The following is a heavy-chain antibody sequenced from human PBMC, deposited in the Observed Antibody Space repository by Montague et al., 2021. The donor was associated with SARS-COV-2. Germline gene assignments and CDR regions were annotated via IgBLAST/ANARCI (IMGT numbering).Heavy chain of an antibody. CDR1: GGSFSGYY. CDR3: ARGHYDILTGYDEYYFDY. Sequence: SETLSLTCAIYGGSFSGYYWSWIRQPPGKGLEWIGEINHSGSTNYNPSLKSRVTMSVDTSKNQFSLKLSSVTAADTAVYYCARGHYDILTGYDEYYFDYWGQGTLVTVSS. V-gene: IGHV4-34*01. D-gene: IGHD3-9*01. J-gene: IGHJ4*02. CDR2: INHSGST.